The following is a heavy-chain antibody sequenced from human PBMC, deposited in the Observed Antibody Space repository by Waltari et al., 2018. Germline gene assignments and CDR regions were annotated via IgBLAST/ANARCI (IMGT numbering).Heavy chain of an antibody. J-gene: IGHJ4*02. CDR2: IIPNSGGT. V-gene: IGHV1-2*06. Sequence: QVQLVQSGAEVRKPGASVKVSCETSGYTFSGYYIQWVRQAPGQGPEWMGRIIPNSGGTSYAQKFQGRVTMTRDTSITTAYMELRSLTSDDTAVYYCARGNWGYFFDYWGQGTLVTVSS. CDR1: GYTFSGYY. CDR3: ARGNWGYFFDY. D-gene: IGHD7-27*01.